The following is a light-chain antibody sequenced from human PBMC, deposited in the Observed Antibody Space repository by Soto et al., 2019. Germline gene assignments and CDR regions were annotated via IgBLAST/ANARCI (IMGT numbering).Light chain of an antibody. CDR2: GNT. CDR3: ASWDDSLNGLYV. V-gene: IGLV1-40*01. Sequence: QSVLTQPPSISGAPGQRVTISCTGSSSNIGAGSDVHWYHQLPGTAPKLLIYGNTNRPSGVPDRFSGSKSGTSASLAIAGLQTEDEGDYYCASWDDSLNGLYVFGTGTKVTVL. J-gene: IGLJ1*01. CDR1: SSNIGAGSD.